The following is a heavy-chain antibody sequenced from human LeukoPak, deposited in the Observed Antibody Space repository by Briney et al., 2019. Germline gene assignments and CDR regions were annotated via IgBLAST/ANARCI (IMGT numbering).Heavy chain of an antibody. Sequence: VASVKVSCKASGYTFSDYYIHWVRQAPGQGLEWMAWINPSNGDTNYAQKFQGRVTMTRGTSISTAYMELTRLISDDTAVYYCARVGSSGWYVHPTLDYWGQGTLVTVSS. CDR2: INPSNGDT. J-gene: IGHJ4*02. CDR3: ARVGSSGWYVHPTLDY. V-gene: IGHV1-2*02. CDR1: GYTFSDYY. D-gene: IGHD6-19*01.